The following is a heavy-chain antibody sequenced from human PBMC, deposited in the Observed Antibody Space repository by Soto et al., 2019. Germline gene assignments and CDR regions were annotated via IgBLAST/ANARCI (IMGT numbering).Heavy chain of an antibody. Sequence: ASVKVSCKASGYTFTSYYRHWVRQAPGQGLEWMGIINPSGGSTSYAQKFQGRVTMTRDTSTSTVYMELSSLRSEDTAVYYCARGTYYYDSSGYLEVDIWGQGTMVTVSS. D-gene: IGHD3-22*01. CDR3: ARGTYYYDSSGYLEVDI. CDR1: GYTFTSYY. V-gene: IGHV1-46*01. CDR2: INPSGGST. J-gene: IGHJ3*02.